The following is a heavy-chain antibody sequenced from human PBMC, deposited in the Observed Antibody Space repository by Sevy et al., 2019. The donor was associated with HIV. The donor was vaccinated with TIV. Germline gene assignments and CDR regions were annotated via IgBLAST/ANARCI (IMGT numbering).Heavy chain of an antibody. CDR3: AREHWYYDSSGYAGLDY. Sequence: GGSLRLSCAASGVIFSDYYMSWIRQAPGKGLEWVSSISSTSGSTMDYAESVKGRFTISRDNTKNSLSLQMNSLRVEDTAMYYCAREHWYYDSSGYAGLDYWGQGTLVTVSS. CDR1: GVIFSDYY. CDR2: ISSTSGSTM. J-gene: IGHJ4*02. V-gene: IGHV3-11*01. D-gene: IGHD3-22*01.